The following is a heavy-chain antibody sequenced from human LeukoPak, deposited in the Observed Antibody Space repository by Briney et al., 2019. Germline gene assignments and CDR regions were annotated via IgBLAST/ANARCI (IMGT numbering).Heavy chain of an antibody. D-gene: IGHD1-26*01. CDR2: IYHTGNS. CDR1: GFSISGGHS. V-gene: IGHV4-38-2*02. J-gene: IGHJ3*02. Sequence: SETLSLTCTVSGFSISGGHSWGWIRQPPGKGLEWIASIYHTGNSYDNPSLRSRVTISVDTSKNKFSLKLNSVTAADTAVYYCARDNSGSYFAFDIWGLGTVVTVS. CDR3: ARDNSGSYFAFDI.